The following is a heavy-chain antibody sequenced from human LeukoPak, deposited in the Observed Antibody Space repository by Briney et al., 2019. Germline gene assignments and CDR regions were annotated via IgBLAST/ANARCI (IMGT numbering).Heavy chain of an antibody. D-gene: IGHD3-10*01. CDR1: GFTFSSYA. J-gene: IGHJ4*02. V-gene: IGHV4-59*01. CDR3: ARATSLLWFGEPTRWYLDY. CDR2: IYYSGST. Sequence: SGGSLRLSCAASGFTFSSYAMSWVRQAPGKGLEWIGYIYYSGSTNYNPSLKSRVTISVDTSKNQFSLKLSSVTAADTAVYYCARATSLLWFGEPTRWYLDYWGQGTLVTVSS.